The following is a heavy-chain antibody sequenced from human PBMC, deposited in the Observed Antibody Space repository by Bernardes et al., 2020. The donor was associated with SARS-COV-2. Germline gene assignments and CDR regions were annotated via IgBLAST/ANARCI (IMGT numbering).Heavy chain of an antibody. CDR2: IKQDGSEK. J-gene: IGHJ6*02. CDR3: ARDTIAVAGRYYYYGMDV. Sequence: GGSLRLSCAASGFTFSSYWMSWVRQAPGKGLEWVANIKQDGSEKYYVDSVKGRFTISRDNAKNSLYLQMNSLRAEDTAVYYCARDTIAVAGRYYYYGMDVWGQGTTVTGSS. CDR1: GFTFSSYW. D-gene: IGHD6-19*01. V-gene: IGHV3-7*01.